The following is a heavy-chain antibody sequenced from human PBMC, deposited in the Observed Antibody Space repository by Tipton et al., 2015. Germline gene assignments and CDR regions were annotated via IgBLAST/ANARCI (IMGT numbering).Heavy chain of an antibody. CDR3: ARARGRHGGLFDS. V-gene: IGHV4-39*07. CDR1: GGSISSRSYY. Sequence: TLSLTCTVSGGSISSRSYYWGWIRQPPGKGLEWIGFVYPGGGTYYNPSLKSRVTISLDTSTTQFSLKMTSVTTTDTAVYYCARARGRHGGLFDSWGQGTLVTVSS. CDR2: VYPGGGT. J-gene: IGHJ4*02. D-gene: IGHD4-23*01.